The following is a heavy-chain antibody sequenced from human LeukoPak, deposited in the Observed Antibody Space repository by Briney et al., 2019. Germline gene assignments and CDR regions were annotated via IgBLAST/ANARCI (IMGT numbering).Heavy chain of an antibody. D-gene: IGHD3-10*01. CDR1: GYTLTELS. CDR2: FDPEDGET. CDR3: ASRGFFI. J-gene: IGHJ3*02. V-gene: IGHV1-24*01. Sequence: ASVKVSCKVSGYTLTELSMHWVRQAPGKGLEWMGGFDPEDGETIYAQKFQGRVTMTTDTSTSTAYMELRSLRSDDTAVYYCASRGFFIWGQGTMVTVSS.